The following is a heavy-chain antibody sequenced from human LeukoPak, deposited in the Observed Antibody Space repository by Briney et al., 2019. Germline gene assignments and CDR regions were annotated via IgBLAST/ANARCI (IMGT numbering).Heavy chain of an antibody. V-gene: IGHV4-34*01. CDR3: ARGPHCSGGSCYSPAFVY. CDR2: INHSGST. Sequence: SETLSLTCADYGDSFSGYYWSWIRQPPGKGLEWIGEINHSGSTNYNPSLKSRVTISVDSSKNQLSLNLISVTAANTAVYYCARGPHCSGGSCYSPAFVYWGQGTLVTVSS. D-gene: IGHD2-15*01. J-gene: IGHJ4*02. CDR1: GDSFSGYY.